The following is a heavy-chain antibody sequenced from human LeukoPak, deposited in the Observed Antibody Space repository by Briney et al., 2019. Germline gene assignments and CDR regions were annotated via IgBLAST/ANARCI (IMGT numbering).Heavy chain of an antibody. CDR2: TYYRSKWYN. CDR3: CHSLSGRTGAFDI. V-gene: IGHV6-1*01. CDR1: GDSFSSNSAA. J-gene: IGHJ3*02. Sequence: SQTLSLTCAISGDSFSSNSAAWNWLRQSPARGLEWLGRTYYRSKWYNDYAVSVESRITINPDTSKNQFSLQLDSVTPEDTAVYYCCHSLSGRTGAFDIWGRGTVVTVSS. D-gene: IGHD2-21*01.